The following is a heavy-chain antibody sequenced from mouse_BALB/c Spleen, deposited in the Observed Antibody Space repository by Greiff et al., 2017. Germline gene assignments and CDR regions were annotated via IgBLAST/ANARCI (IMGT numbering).Heavy chain of an antibody. CDR2: IRNKANGYTT. J-gene: IGHJ1*01. Sequence: EVKLEESGGGLVQPGGSLRLSCATSGFTFTDYYMSWVRQPPGKALEWLGFIRNKANGYTTEYSASVKGRFTISRDNFQSILYLLMNTLRAEDSAAYYCARDWYYGSSPWYFDVWGAGTTVTVSS. CDR1: GFTFTDYY. D-gene: IGHD1-1*01. V-gene: IGHV7-3*02. CDR3: ARDWYYGSSPWYFDV.